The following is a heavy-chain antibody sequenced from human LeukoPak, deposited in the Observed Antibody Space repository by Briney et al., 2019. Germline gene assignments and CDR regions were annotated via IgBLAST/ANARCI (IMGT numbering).Heavy chain of an antibody. Sequence: SETLSLTCTVSGGSISHYYWSWIRQSPGKGLEWTGYIYYSGTTNYNPSLKSRVTISVDTSRNQFSLQLRSVTAADTAVYYCAREDPQTTVPEGMDVWGQGTTVIVSS. CDR2: IYYSGTT. J-gene: IGHJ6*02. CDR1: GGSISHYY. V-gene: IGHV4-59*01. D-gene: IGHD4-17*01. CDR3: AREDPQTTVPEGMDV.